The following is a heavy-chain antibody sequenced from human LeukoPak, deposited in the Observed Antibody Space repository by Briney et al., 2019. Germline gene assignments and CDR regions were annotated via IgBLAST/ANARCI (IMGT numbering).Heavy chain of an antibody. CDR2: ISWNSGSI. D-gene: IGHD3-3*01. Sequence: GGSLRLSCAASGFTFDDYAMHWVRQAPGKGLEWVSGISWNSGSIGYADSVKGRFTISRDNAKNSLYLQMNSLRAEDTAVYYCARGSPIFGVVSDYYYYYGMDVWGQGTTVTVSS. CDR3: ARGSPIFGVVSDYYYYYGMDV. J-gene: IGHJ6*02. CDR1: GFTFDDYA. V-gene: IGHV3-9*01.